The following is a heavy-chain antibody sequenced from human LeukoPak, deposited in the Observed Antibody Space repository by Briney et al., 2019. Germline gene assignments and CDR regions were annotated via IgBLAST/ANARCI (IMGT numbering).Heavy chain of an antibody. V-gene: IGHV1-2*02. D-gene: IGHD2-2*01. CDR1: GYTFTGYY. J-gene: IGHJ5*02. CDR2: INPNSGGT. CDR3: ARPVVPAAISWFDP. Sequence: ASVKVSCKASGYTFTGYYMHWVRQAPGQGLEWMGWINPNSGGTNYAQKFQGRVTMTGDTSISTAYMELSRLRSDDTAVYYCARPVVPAAISWFDPWGQGTLVTVSS.